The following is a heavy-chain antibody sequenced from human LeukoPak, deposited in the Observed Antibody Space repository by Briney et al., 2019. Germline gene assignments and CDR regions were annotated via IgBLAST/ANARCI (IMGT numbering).Heavy chain of an antibody. CDR1: EFPFSSHW. V-gene: IGHV3-74*01. D-gene: IGHD6-13*01. J-gene: IGHJ4*02. CDR3: ARGIASSRSVAIDL. CDR2: LSGDGSTT. Sequence: QPGGSLRLSCAASEFPFSSHWMYWVRQAPGKGLEWVARLSGDGSTTRHADSVKGRFTISRDNAKSTLYLQMDSLRVEDTALYYCARGIASSRSVAIDLWGRGTLVVVSS.